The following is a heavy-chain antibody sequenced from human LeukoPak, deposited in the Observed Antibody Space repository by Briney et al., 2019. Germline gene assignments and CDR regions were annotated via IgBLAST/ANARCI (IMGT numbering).Heavy chain of an antibody. D-gene: IGHD3-3*01. CDR3: ARDRFLEWSYFDY. CDR1: GGSISSYY. Sequence: SETLSLTCTVSGGSISSYYWSWIRQPPGEGLEWIGYIYYSGSTNYNPSLKSRVTISVDTSKNQFSLKLSSVTAADTAVYYCARDRFLEWSYFDYWGQGTLVTVSS. J-gene: IGHJ4*02. V-gene: IGHV4-59*01. CDR2: IYYSGST.